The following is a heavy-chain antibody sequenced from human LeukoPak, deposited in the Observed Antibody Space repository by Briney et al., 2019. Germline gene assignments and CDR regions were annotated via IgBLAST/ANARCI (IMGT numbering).Heavy chain of an antibody. CDR3: AKGGLDVGLFYFDY. V-gene: IGHV3-23*01. CDR2: ISGSGGST. D-gene: IGHD1-26*01. J-gene: IGHJ4*02. Sequence: SGGSLRLSCAASGFTFSSYSMNWVRQAPGKGLEWVSAISGSGGSTYYADSVKGRFTISRDNSKNTLYLQMNSLRAEDTAVYYCAKGGLDVGLFYFDYWGQGTLVTVSS. CDR1: GFTFSSYS.